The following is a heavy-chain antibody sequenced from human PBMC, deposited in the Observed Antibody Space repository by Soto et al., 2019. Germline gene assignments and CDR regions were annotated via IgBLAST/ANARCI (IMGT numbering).Heavy chain of an antibody. Sequence: SETLSLTCTVSGGSIGSYYWSWVRQPSGKGLEWIGYIYYSGSTNYNPSLKSRATISVDTSKKQFSLKLRSVTAADTAVYYCARLGGDYVDAYWGQGTLVTVSS. J-gene: IGHJ4*02. V-gene: IGHV4-59*01. CDR3: ARLGGDYVDAY. D-gene: IGHD4-17*01. CDR2: IYYSGST. CDR1: GGSIGSYY.